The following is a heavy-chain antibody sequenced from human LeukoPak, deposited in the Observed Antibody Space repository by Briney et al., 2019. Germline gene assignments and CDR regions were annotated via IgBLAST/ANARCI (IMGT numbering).Heavy chain of an antibody. Sequence: GGSLGLSCAVSGFTVSNNYMSWVRQAPGKGLEWVSVIHSGGGTDYADSVKGRFTISRHNSKNTLYLQMNSLRAEDTAVYYCAKNKGLYSSGWYVGYWGQGTLVTVSS. J-gene: IGHJ4*02. V-gene: IGHV3-53*01. D-gene: IGHD6-19*01. CDR3: AKNKGLYSSGWYVGY. CDR1: GFTVSNNY. CDR2: IHSGGGT.